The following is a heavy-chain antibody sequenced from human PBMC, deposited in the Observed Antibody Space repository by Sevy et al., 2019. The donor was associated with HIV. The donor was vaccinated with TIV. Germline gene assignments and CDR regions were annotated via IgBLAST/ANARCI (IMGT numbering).Heavy chain of an antibody. V-gene: IGHV3-23*01. CDR3: AREGCTQPHDY. J-gene: IGHJ4*02. CDR1: GFTFSIYT. CDR2: FCFGGSKI. Sequence: GGSLRLSCAASGFTFSIYTMSWVRQAPGKGLEWVSIFCFGGSKIYYGDSVKGRFTISRDNSRNTVYLQMNSLRADDTAVYYCAREGCTQPHDYWGQGTLVTVSS. D-gene: IGHD2-8*01.